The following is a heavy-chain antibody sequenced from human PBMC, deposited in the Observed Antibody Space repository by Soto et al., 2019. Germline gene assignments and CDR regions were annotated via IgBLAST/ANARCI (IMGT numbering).Heavy chain of an antibody. CDR1: GFTFSSYG. D-gene: IGHD5-12*01. CDR2: IWYDGSNK. Sequence: QVQLVESGGGVVQPGRSLRLSCAASGFTFSSYGMHWVRQAPGKGLEWVAVIWYDGSNKYYADSVKGRFTISRDNSKNMLYLQMNSLRAEDTAVYYCARDGATNIVATIPDYWGQGTLVTVSS. V-gene: IGHV3-33*01. CDR3: ARDGATNIVATIPDY. J-gene: IGHJ4*02.